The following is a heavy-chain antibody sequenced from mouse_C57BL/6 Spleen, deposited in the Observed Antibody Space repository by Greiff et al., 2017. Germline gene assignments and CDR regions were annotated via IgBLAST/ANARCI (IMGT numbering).Heavy chain of an antibody. CDR3: ASPNYYGSSYFAY. CDR2: IDPNSGGT. Sequence: QVQLQQPGAELVKPGASVKLSCKASGYTFTSYWMHWVKQRPGRGLEWIGRIDPNSGGTKYNEKFKSKATLTVDKPSSTAYMQLSILTSEDSAFYYCASPNYYGSSYFAYWGQGTLVTVSA. J-gene: IGHJ3*01. V-gene: IGHV1-72*01. CDR1: GYTFTSYW. D-gene: IGHD1-1*01.